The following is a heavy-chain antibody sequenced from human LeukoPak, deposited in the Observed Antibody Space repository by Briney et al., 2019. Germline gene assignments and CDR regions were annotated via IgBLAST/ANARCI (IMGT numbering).Heavy chain of an antibody. D-gene: IGHD6-6*01. CDR1: GGSISSGSYY. Sequence: PSQTLSLTCTLSGGSISSGSYYWSWIRQPAGKGLEWIGRIYTSGSTNYNPSLKSRVTISVDASKHQFSLKLSSVTAADTAVYYCARAPRAENWFDPWGQGTLVTVSS. J-gene: IGHJ5*02. V-gene: IGHV4-61*02. CDR2: IYTSGST. CDR3: ARAPRAENWFDP.